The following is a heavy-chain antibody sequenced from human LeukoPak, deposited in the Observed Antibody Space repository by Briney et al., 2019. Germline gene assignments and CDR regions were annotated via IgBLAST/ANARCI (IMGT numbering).Heavy chain of an antibody. Sequence: GGSLRLSCAASGFTFSSYGMHWVRHAPGKGLVWVAVISYDGSNKYYADSVKGRFTISRDNAKNSLYLQMTSLRAEDTAVYYCARGKTSQNIVTRKTYNWFDPWGQGTLVTVSS. D-gene: IGHD2/OR15-2a*01. CDR2: ISYDGSNK. V-gene: IGHV3-30*03. J-gene: IGHJ5*02. CDR3: ARGKTSQNIVTRKTYNWFDP. CDR1: GFTFSSYG.